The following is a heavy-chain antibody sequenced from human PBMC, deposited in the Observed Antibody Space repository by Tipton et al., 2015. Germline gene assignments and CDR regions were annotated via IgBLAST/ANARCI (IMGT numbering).Heavy chain of an antibody. CDR3: AREAYSSSGLIFDY. CDR2: ISHSGNT. V-gene: IGHV4-38-2*02. J-gene: IGHJ4*02. Sequence: TLSLTCAVSAYSISSDYYWGWNRQPPGKGLEWIGSISHSGNTYYNPSLKSRVTISVDTSKNQFSLKLRSVTAADTAVYYCAREAYSSSGLIFDYWGQGTLVTVSS. CDR1: AYSISSDYY. D-gene: IGHD6-6*01.